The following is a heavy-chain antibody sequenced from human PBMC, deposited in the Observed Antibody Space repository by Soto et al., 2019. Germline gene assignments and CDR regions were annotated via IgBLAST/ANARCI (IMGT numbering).Heavy chain of an antibody. CDR3: AQGSTYGYYYYYGMDV. Sequence: GASVKVSCKASGGTFSSYAISWVRQAPGQGLEWMGGIIPIFGTANYAQKFQGRVTITADESTSTAYMELSSLRSEDTAVYCCAQGSTYGYYYYYGMDVWGQGTTVTVSS. CDR2: IIPIFGTA. J-gene: IGHJ6*02. CDR1: GGTFSSYA. D-gene: IGHD3-10*01. V-gene: IGHV1-69*13.